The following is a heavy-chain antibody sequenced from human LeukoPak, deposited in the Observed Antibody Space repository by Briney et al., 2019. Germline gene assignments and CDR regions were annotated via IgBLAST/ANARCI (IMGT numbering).Heavy chain of an antibody. V-gene: IGHV1-2*02. D-gene: IGHD6-13*01. CDR1: GYTFTGYY. J-gene: IGHJ4*02. CDR2: INPNSGGT. CDR3: ARGPLYNSSWLDY. Sequence: ASVKVSCKASGYTFTGYYMHWVRQAPGQGLEWMGWINPNSGGTNYAQKFQGRVTMTRDTSISTAYMELSRLRSDDTAVYYCARGPLYNSSWLDYWGQGTLVTVSS.